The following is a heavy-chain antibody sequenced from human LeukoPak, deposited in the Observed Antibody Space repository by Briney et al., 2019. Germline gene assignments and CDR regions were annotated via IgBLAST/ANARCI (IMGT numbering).Heavy chain of an antibody. V-gene: IGHV3-48*03. J-gene: IGHJ4*02. Sequence: GGSLRLSRAASGFTLSSYEMNWVRQAPGTGLEWVSYVSTSGSTIYYAASVKGRFTIPSDNAKNSLYLQMNSLRAEDTAVYYCARDPLGGTEFDYWGQGTLVTVSS. D-gene: IGHD1-26*01. CDR1: GFTLSSYE. CDR3: ARDPLGGTEFDY. CDR2: VSTSGSTI.